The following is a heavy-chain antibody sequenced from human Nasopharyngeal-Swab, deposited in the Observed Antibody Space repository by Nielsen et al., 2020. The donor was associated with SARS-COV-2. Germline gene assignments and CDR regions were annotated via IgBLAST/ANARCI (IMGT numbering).Heavy chain of an antibody. Sequence: WIRQPPGKGLEWIGEIYHSGSTNYNPSLKSRVTISVDKSKNQFSLKLSSVTAADTAVYYCATSLAPYGSRTDAFDIWGQGTMVTVSS. D-gene: IGHD6-13*01. V-gene: IGHV4-4*02. CDR2: IYHSGST. CDR3: ATSLAPYGSRTDAFDI. J-gene: IGHJ3*02.